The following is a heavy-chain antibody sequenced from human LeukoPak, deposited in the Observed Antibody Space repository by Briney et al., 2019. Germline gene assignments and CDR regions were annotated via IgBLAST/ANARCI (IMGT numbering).Heavy chain of an antibody. CDR3: AKVHLRAAGTFRHYYYYMDV. Sequence: GGSLRLSCAASEFTFSSYNMNWVRQAPGKGLGWVAVISYDGSNKYYADSVKGRFTISRDNSKNTLYPQMNSLRAEDTAVYYCAKVHLRAAGTFRHYYYYMDVWGKGTTVTISS. CDR1: EFTFSSYN. V-gene: IGHV3-30*18. CDR2: ISYDGSNK. D-gene: IGHD6-13*01. J-gene: IGHJ6*03.